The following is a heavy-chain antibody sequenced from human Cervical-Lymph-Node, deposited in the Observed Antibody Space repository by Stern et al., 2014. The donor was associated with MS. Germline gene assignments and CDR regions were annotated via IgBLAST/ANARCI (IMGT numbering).Heavy chain of an antibody. CDR3: ARVGQKWELLA. CDR1: GFTFSTNW. D-gene: IGHD1-26*01. CDR2: INSDGSDT. V-gene: IGHV3-74*02. Sequence: VQLVESGGGLVQPGGSLRLSCAASGFTFSTNWMHWVRQAPGKGLVWVSRINSDGSDTSYADSVKGRFTISRDNAKNTVYLQMNSLRADDAAVYYCARVGQKWELLAWGQGTLVTVSS. J-gene: IGHJ5*02.